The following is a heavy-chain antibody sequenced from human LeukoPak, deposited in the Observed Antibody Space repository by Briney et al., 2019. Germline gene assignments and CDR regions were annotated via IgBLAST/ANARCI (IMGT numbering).Heavy chain of an antibody. V-gene: IGHV1-8*01. CDR2: MNPNSGNT. D-gene: IGHD6-6*01. J-gene: IGHJ6*02. Sequence: ASVKVSCKASGYTFTSYDINWVRQATGQGLEWMGWMNPNSGNTGCAQKFQGRVTMTRNTSISTAYMELSSLRSEDTAVYYCASPSIAARSGGHYYYGMDVWGQGTTVTVSS. CDR3: ASPSIAARSGGHYYYGMDV. CDR1: GYTFTSYD.